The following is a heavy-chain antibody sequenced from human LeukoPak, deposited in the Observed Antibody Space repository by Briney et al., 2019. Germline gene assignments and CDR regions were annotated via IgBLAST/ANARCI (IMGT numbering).Heavy chain of an antibody. Sequence: PGGSLRLSCAASGFTFSSYSMNWVRQAPGKGLEWVSSISSSSSYIYYADSVKGRFTISRDNAKNSLYLQMNSLRAEDTAVYYCARDPEADCSSTSCAYYYYYYMDVWGKGTTVTVSS. CDR3: ARDPEADCSSTSCAYYYYYYMDV. D-gene: IGHD2-2*01. J-gene: IGHJ6*03. CDR2: ISSSSSYI. V-gene: IGHV3-21*01. CDR1: GFTFSSYS.